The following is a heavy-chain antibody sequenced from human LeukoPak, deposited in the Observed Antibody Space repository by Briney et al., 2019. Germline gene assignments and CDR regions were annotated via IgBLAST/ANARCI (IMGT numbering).Heavy chain of an antibody. V-gene: IGHV3-20*04. Sequence: GGSLRLSCAASGFTFDDYGMSWVRQAPGKGREWVSGINWNGGSTGYADSVKGRFTISRDNAKNSLYLQMNSLRAEDTALYYCARVYTFGGVIVLYYFDYWGQGTLVTVSS. J-gene: IGHJ4*02. D-gene: IGHD3-16*02. CDR1: GFTFDDYG. CDR3: ARVYTFGGVIVLYYFDY. CDR2: INWNGGST.